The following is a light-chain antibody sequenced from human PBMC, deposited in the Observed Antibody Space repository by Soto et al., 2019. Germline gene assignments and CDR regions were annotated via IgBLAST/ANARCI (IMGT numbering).Light chain of an antibody. Sequence: DIQMTQSPSSLSAFVGDSVTFTCRASQGISNYLAWYHQKPGKVPKLLVYAASTLHSQVPSRISGSGSGTEFTLTIRSLQPEDVGSYYGQHYHRPPFTCGPGTKLEIK. J-gene: IGKJ3*01. CDR1: QGISNY. CDR2: AAS. V-gene: IGKV1-27*01. CDR3: QHYHRPPFT.